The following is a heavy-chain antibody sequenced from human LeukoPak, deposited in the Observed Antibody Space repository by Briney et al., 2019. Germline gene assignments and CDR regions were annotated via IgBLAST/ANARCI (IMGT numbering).Heavy chain of an antibody. CDR2: INEDGREE. J-gene: IGHJ4*02. D-gene: IGHD3-16*01. V-gene: IGHV3-7*01. CDR3: VQGGHFDF. Sequence: GGSLRLSCAASGFSFSRFEMTWGRQAPGKGPEWVANINEDGREEHYVDSVKGRFTISRDNGKNSFYLEMNSLRADDTAVYFCVQGGHFDFWGQGAPVTVSS. CDR1: GFSFSRFE.